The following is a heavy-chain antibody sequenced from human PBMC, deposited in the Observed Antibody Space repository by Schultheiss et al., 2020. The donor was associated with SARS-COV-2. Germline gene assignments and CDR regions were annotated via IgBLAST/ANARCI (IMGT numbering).Heavy chain of an antibody. CDR1: GGSISSGGYY. Sequence: SETLSLTCTVSGGSISSGGYYWSWIRQPPGKGLEWIGEINHSGSTNYNPSLKSRVTISVETSKNQFSLKLSSVTAADTAVYYCARGRNFWSGPGPSFDYWGQGTLVTVSS. V-gene: IGHV4-39*07. D-gene: IGHD3-3*01. CDR3: ARGRNFWSGPGPSFDY. CDR2: INHSGST. J-gene: IGHJ4*02.